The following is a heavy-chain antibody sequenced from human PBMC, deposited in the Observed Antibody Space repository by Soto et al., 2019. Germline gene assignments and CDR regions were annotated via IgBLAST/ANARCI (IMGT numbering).Heavy chain of an antibody. D-gene: IGHD3-3*01. CDR1: GYTFTSYG. Sequence: ASVNVSCKASGYTFTSYGISWVRQAPGQGLEWMGWISAYNGNTNYAQKLQGRVTMTTDTSTSTAYMELRSLRSDDTAVYYCARALRITIFGVVIIDHYYGMDVWGQGTTVTVSS. J-gene: IGHJ6*02. CDR2: ISAYNGNT. CDR3: ARALRITIFGVVIIDHYYGMDV. V-gene: IGHV1-18*01.